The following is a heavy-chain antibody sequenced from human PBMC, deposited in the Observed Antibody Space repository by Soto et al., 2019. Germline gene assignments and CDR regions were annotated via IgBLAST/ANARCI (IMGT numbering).Heavy chain of an antibody. J-gene: IGHJ4*02. CDR3: ARVGHLRALVD. CDR1: GDSVSSGTYY. D-gene: IGHD6-6*01. Sequence: SETLSLTCTVSGDSVSSGTYYWSWIRQPPGEGLEWIGYIQSSGSTNYNPSLKSRVTISKDRSKTQFSLKLTSVTAVDTALYYCARVGHLRALVDWGQGILVTVSS. CDR2: IQSSGST. V-gene: IGHV4-61*01.